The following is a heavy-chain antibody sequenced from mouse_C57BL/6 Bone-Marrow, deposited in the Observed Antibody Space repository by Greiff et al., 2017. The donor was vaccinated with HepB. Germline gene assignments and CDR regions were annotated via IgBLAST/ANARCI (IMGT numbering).Heavy chain of an antibody. J-gene: IGHJ1*03. V-gene: IGHV5-9-1*02. Sequence: EVQGVESGEGLVKPGGSLKLSCAASGFTFSSYAMSWVRQTPEKRLEWVAYISSGGDYIYYADTVKGRFTISRDNARNTLYLQMSSLKSEDTAMYYCTREGDGSSYYWYFDVWGTGTTVTVSS. CDR3: TREGDGSSYYWYFDV. CDR1: GFTFSSYA. D-gene: IGHD1-1*01. CDR2: ISSGGDYI.